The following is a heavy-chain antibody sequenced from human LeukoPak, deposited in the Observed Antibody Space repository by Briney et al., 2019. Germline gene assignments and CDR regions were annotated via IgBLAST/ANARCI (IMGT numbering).Heavy chain of an antibody. CDR1: GFTFSSYS. Sequence: GGSLRLSCAASGFTFSSYSMNWVRQAPGKGLEWVSSISSSSYIYYADSVKGRFTISRDNAKNSLYLQMNSLRAEDTAVYYCASVRIAAADSYWGQGTLVTVSS. J-gene: IGHJ4*02. CDR3: ASVRIAAADSY. D-gene: IGHD6-13*01. V-gene: IGHV3-21*01. CDR2: ISSSSYI.